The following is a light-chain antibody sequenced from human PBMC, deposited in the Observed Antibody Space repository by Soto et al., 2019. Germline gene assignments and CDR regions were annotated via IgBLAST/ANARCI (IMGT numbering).Light chain of an antibody. CDR1: QSISTK. J-gene: IGKJ1*01. Sequence: EMVMTQSTATLSVSLGERATLSCRASQSISTKLVWYQQKPGQAPRLLIYGASTRATGIPAMFSGSGSGTEFTLTISSLQSEDFAVYYCQQHDQGWTFGQGTKVEIK. V-gene: IGKV3-15*01. CDR2: GAS. CDR3: QQHDQGWT.